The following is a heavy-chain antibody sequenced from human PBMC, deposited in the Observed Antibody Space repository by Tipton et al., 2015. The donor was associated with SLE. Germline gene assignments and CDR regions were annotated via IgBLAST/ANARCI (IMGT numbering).Heavy chain of an antibody. CDR1: GFTFSAYW. D-gene: IGHD3-22*01. Sequence: GSLRLSCSASGFTFSAYWMSWVRQAPGKGLEWVANIKQDGREKYYVESVKGRFTVSRDNAKNSLFLQMNSLRAEDTAVYYCGRGVYSEGSVGMDVWGQGTTVTVSS. CDR2: IKQDGREK. J-gene: IGHJ6*02. CDR3: GRGVYSEGSVGMDV. V-gene: IGHV3-7*01.